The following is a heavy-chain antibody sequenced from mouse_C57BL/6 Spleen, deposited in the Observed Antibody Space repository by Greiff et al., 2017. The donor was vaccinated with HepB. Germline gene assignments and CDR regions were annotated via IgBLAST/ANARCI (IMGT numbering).Heavy chain of an antibody. D-gene: IGHD1-1*01. J-gene: IGHJ1*03. V-gene: IGHV1-4*01. CDR2: INPSSGYT. CDR3: ARSLYYGSSVSSYFDV. Sequence: VHLVESGAELARPGASVKMSCKASGYTFTSYTMHWVKQRPGQGLEWIGYINPSSGYTKYNQKFKDKATLTADKSSSTAYMQLSSLTSEDSAVYYCARSLYYGSSVSSYFDVWGTGTTVTVSS. CDR1: GYTFTSYT.